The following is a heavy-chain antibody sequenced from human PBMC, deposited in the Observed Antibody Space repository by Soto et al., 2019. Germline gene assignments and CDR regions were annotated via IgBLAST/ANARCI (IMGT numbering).Heavy chain of an antibody. Sequence: GGSLRLSCAASGLTFSNYGMHWVRQAPGKGLEWVAVISYDGSNKYYADSVKGRFTISRDNSKNTLYLQMNRLRAEDTAVYYCAQAPNFDWLSNFDYWGQGTLVTVSS. CDR3: AQAPNFDWLSNFDY. CDR1: GLTFSNYG. CDR2: ISYDGSNK. V-gene: IGHV3-30*18. D-gene: IGHD3-9*01. J-gene: IGHJ4*02.